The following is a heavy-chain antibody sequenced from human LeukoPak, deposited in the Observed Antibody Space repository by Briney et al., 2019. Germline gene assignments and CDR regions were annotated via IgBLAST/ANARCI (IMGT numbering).Heavy chain of an antibody. V-gene: IGHV1-69*01. D-gene: IGHD2-2*01. Sequence: SVKVSCKASGGTFIRYAISWVRQAPGQGLEWMGGIIPIFGTANYAQKFQGRVTITADESTSTAYMELSSLRSEDTAVYYCARDLGYCSSTSCYSYTWFDPWGQGTLVTVSS. CDR3: ARDLGYCSSTSCYSYTWFDP. CDR2: IIPIFGTA. CDR1: GGTFIRYA. J-gene: IGHJ5*02.